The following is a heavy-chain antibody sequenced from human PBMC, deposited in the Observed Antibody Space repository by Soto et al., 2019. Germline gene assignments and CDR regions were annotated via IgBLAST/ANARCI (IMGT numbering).Heavy chain of an antibody. D-gene: IGHD1-1*01. J-gene: IGHJ4*02. Sequence: QVQLVQSGAEVKKPGASVRISCRASEYTFTSYAVHWVRQAHGQRFEWMGWIDAGNGKTKYSQRFQGRVTITRDTSARIVYMELNNLRSEDTAVYYCARGRWTQTTADYYLDYWGQGTLVTVSS. CDR2: IDAGNGKT. CDR3: ARGRWTQTTADYYLDY. CDR1: EYTFTSYA. V-gene: IGHV1-3*01.